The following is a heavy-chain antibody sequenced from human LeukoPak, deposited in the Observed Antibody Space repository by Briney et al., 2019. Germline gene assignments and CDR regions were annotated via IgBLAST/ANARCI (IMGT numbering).Heavy chain of an antibody. J-gene: IGHJ3*02. V-gene: IGHV4-59*12. D-gene: IGHD3/OR15-3a*01. CDR2: IYYSGST. Sequence: SETLSLTCTVSGGSISSYYWSWIRQPPGKGLEWIGYIYYSGSTNYNPSLKSRVTISVDTSKNQFSLKLSSVTAADTAVYYCARGLESFVDLSLAFDIWGQGTMVTVSS. CDR1: GGSISSYY. CDR3: ARGLESFVDLSLAFDI.